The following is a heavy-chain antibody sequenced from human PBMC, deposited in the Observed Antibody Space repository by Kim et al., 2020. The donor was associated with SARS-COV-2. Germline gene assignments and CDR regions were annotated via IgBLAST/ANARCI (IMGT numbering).Heavy chain of an antibody. J-gene: IGHJ6*02. CDR1: GGSISSGGYS. D-gene: IGHD3-10*01. CDR2: IYHSGST. Sequence: SETLSLTCAVSGGSISSGGYSWSWLRQPPGKGLEWIGYIYHSGSTYYNPSLKSRVTISVDRSKNQFSLKLSSVTAADTAVYYCARALHDYYGAGSDADVWGQGTPVTVSS. CDR3: ARALHDYYGAGSDADV. V-gene: IGHV4-30-2*01.